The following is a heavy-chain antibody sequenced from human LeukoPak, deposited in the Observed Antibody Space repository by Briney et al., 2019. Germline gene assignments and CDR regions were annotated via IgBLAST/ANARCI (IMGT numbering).Heavy chain of an antibody. V-gene: IGHV4-34*01. CDR3: ARVPGIAAPWTGYFDL. CDR2: INHSGST. Sequence: SETLSLTCAVYGGSFSGYYWSWIRQPPGKGLEWIGEINHSGSTNYNPSLKSRVTISVDTSKNQLSLKLSSVTAADMAVYYCARVPGIAAPWTGYFDLWGRGTLVTVSS. D-gene: IGHD6-13*01. CDR1: GGSFSGYY. J-gene: IGHJ2*01.